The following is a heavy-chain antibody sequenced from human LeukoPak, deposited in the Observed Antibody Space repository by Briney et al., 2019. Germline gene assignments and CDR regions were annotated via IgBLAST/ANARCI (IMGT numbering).Heavy chain of an antibody. CDR1: GFTFSSYG. CDR3: ARDPPNTSSLAYYFDY. V-gene: IGHV3-30*03. D-gene: IGHD1-26*01. J-gene: IGHJ4*02. CDR2: ISYDGSNK. Sequence: GGSLRLSCAASGFTFSSYGMHWVRQAPGKGLEWVAVISYDGSNKYYADSVKGRFTISRDNSKNTLYLQMNSLRAEDTAVYYCARDPPNTSSLAYYFDYWGQGTLVTVSS.